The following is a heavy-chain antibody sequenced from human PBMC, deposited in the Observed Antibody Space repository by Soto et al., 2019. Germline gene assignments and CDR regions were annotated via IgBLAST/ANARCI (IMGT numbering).Heavy chain of an antibody. V-gene: IGHV1-69*13. CDR2: IIPISGTS. D-gene: IGHD3-10*01. Sequence: ASVKVSCKASGGIFSTFAFNWVRQAPGQGLEWMGGIIPISGTSSYAQKFQGRVTATADESTSTAYLELSRLRSDDTAVYYCARDKYYYGSGSYYMAPYYCGMDVWGQGTTVTVSS. J-gene: IGHJ6*02. CDR3: ARDKYYYGSGSYYMAPYYCGMDV. CDR1: GGIFSTFA.